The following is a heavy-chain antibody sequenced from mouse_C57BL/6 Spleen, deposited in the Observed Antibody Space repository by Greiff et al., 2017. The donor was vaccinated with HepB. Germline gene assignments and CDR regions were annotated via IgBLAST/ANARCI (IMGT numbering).Heavy chain of an antibody. CDR1: GFNIKDYY. J-gene: IGHJ2*01. CDR2: IDPEDGDT. V-gene: IGHV14-1*01. Sequence: EVQLQQSGAELVRPGASVKLSCTASGFNIKDYYMHWVKQRPEQGLEWIGRIDPEDGDTEYAPKFQGKATLTADTSSNTAYLQLSSLTSEDTAVYYCTLYSNSASYYFDYWGQGTTLTVSS. D-gene: IGHD2-5*01. CDR3: TLYSNSASYYFDY.